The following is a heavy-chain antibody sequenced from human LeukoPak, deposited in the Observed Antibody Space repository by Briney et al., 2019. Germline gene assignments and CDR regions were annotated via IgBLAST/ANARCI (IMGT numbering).Heavy chain of an antibody. Sequence: ASVKVSCKASGYTFTDYFIHWVRQAPGQGLEGMGWINPNSGGTNYAQNFQGRVTMTRDTSISTAYMELTRLRSDDTAVYYCARDLLMRDSSGYYSVSYYFDYWGQGTLVTVSS. CDR1: GYTFTDYF. D-gene: IGHD3-22*01. J-gene: IGHJ4*02. V-gene: IGHV1-2*02. CDR3: ARDLLMRDSSGYYSVSYYFDY. CDR2: INPNSGGT.